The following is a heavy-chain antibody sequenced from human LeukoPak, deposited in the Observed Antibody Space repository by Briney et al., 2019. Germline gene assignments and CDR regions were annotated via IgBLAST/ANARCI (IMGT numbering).Heavy chain of an antibody. V-gene: IGHV4-59*08. Sequence: PSETLSLTWTVSGGSISAYYWSWTRQPPGKGLEWIGYIYYSGSTDYNPSLKRRVTISLDTYKNQFSLKLNSVTAADRAVYYCERTIAAAGSWADYWGQGTLVTVSS. D-gene: IGHD6-13*01. CDR2: IYYSGST. CDR3: ERTIAAAGSWADY. J-gene: IGHJ4*02. CDR1: GGSISAYY.